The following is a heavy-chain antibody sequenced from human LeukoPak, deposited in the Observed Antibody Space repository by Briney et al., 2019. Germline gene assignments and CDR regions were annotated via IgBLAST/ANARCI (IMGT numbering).Heavy chain of an antibody. Sequence: SETLSLTCAVYGGSFSGYYWSWIRQPPGKGLEWIGEINHSGSTNYNPSLKSRITISVDTSKNQFSLKLSSVTAADTAVYYCARDSRNTVVTPRVDYWGQGTLVTVSS. V-gene: IGHV4-34*01. J-gene: IGHJ4*02. CDR2: INHSGST. CDR3: ARDSRNTVVTPRVDY. D-gene: IGHD2-15*01. CDR1: GGSFSGYY.